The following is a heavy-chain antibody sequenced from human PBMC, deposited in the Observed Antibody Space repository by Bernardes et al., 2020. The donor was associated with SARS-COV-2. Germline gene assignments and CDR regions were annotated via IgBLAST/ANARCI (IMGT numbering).Heavy chain of an antibody. D-gene: IGHD3-10*01. J-gene: IGHJ4*02. CDR1: GSTFSTYE. CDR2: ISSSGNNI. V-gene: IGHV3-48*03. Sequence: GGSLRLSCEASGSTFSTYEMNWVRQPPGKGLEWISYISSSGNNIFYADSVRGRFTISRDNDKNTHYSQMDSLRVEDAAVYFCARDYRGSSRYYFDSWGQGSLFTVS. CDR3: ARDYRGSSRYYFDS.